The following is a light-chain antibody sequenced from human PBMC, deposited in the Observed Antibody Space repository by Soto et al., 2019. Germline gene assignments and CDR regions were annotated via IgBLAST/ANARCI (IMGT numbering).Light chain of an antibody. Sequence: QSVLTQPPSVSAAPGQKVTISCSGSGSNIGKNSVSRYQQLPGTAPKLLIFDNNKRPSGIPDRFSGSKSGTSGTLGVTGLQTGDEADYYCGTWDSSLSAYVFGTGTKVTVL. CDR2: DNN. V-gene: IGLV1-51*01. J-gene: IGLJ1*01. CDR3: GTWDSSLSAYV. CDR1: GSNIGKNS.